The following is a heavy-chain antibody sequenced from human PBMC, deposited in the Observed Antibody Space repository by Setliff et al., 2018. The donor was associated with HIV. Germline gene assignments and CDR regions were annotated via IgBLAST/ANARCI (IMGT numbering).Heavy chain of an antibody. J-gene: IGHJ4*02. Sequence: GASVKVSCKVSGYSLSELTMHWARQAPGKGLDWMGGYDPEDDEIIYAQKFQGRVTMTEDTSTDTAYVELTSLRSDDTAVYYCTTYSSGFTHWGQGTLVTVSS. CDR1: GYSLSELT. D-gene: IGHD3-22*01. CDR2: YDPEDDEI. V-gene: IGHV1-24*01. CDR3: TTYSSGFTH.